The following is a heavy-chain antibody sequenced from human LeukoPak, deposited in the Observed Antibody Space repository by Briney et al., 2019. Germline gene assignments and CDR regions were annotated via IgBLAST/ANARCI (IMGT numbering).Heavy chain of an antibody. D-gene: IGHD3-3*01. Sequence: PGRSLRLSCAASGFTFSSYAMHWVRQAPGKGLEWVAVISYDGSNKYYADSVKGRFTISRDNSKNTLYLQMNSLRAEDTAVYYCARVPLDFWSGYGLDYYYYYMDVWGEGTTVTVSS. CDR2: ISYDGSNK. J-gene: IGHJ6*03. V-gene: IGHV3-30-3*01. CDR3: ARVPLDFWSGYGLDYYYYYMDV. CDR1: GFTFSSYA.